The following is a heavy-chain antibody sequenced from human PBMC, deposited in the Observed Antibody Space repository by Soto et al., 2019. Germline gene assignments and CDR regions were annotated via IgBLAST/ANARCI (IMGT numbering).Heavy chain of an antibody. J-gene: IGHJ4*02. CDR2: INHSGST. Sequence: SETLSLTCAVYGGSFSGYYWSWIRQPPGKGLEWIGEINHSGSTNYNPSLKSRVTISVDTSKNQFSLKLSSVTAADTAVYYCARGRYEARYSSRPYDYWGQGTLVTVSS. D-gene: IGHD6-13*01. V-gene: IGHV4-34*01. CDR3: ARGRYEARYSSRPYDY. CDR1: GGSFSGYY.